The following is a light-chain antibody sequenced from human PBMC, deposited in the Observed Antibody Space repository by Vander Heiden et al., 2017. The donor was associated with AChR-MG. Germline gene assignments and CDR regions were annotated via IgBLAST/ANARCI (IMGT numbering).Light chain of an antibody. CDR3: QQCYSTHT. CDR1: QSISSY. V-gene: IGKV1-39*01. Sequence: DIQMTQSPSSLSASVGDRVTITCRASQSISSYLNWYQQKPGKAPKLLIYAASSLQSGVPSRFSGSGSGTDFTLTISRLQPEDFATYYCQQCYSTHTFGQGTKLEIK. CDR2: AAS. J-gene: IGKJ2*01.